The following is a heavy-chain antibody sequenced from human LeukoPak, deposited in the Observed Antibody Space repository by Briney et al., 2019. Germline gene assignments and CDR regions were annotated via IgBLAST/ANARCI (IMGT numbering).Heavy chain of an antibody. D-gene: IGHD2-2*01. CDR3: ARGIRGYCSSTSCYPFDP. J-gene: IGHJ5*02. V-gene: IGHV3-21*01. CDR2: ISSSSSYI. CDR1: GFTFSSYS. Sequence: GGSLRLSCAASGFTFSSYSMNWVRQAPGKGLEWVSSISSSSSYIYYADSVKGRFTISRDNAKNSLYLQMNGLRAEDTAVYYCARGIRGYCSSTSCYPFDPWGQGTLVTVSS.